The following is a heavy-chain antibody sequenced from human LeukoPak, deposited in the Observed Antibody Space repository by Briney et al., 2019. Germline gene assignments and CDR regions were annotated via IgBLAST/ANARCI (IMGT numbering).Heavy chain of an antibody. CDR3: AREGYNYDNDY. J-gene: IGHJ4*02. CDR1: GGSISSGTYY. V-gene: IGHV4-61*02. D-gene: IGHD5-18*01. Sequence: SETLSLTCTVSGGSISSGTYYWSWIRQPAGKGLEWIGRIYASGSTNYNPSLKSRVTISVDTSKNQFSLKLSSVTAADTAIYYCAREGYNYDNDYWGQGTLVTVSS. CDR2: IYASGST.